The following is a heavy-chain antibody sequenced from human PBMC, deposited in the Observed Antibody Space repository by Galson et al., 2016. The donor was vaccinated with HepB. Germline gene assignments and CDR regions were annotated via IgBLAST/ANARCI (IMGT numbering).Heavy chain of an antibody. V-gene: IGHV4-61*08. CDR1: GASLGVGGYH. CDR3: ARIGRRIAVGGNFDMDV. Sequence: LSLTCAVSGASLGVGGYHWAWIRQPAGKGLEWMAHTYYGEGNRYNPSLKGRVTMSIDTSTNEMSLTLRSEDTAVYYCARIGRRIAVGGNFDMDVWGQGTTVTVSS. D-gene: IGHD6-19*01. CDR2: TYYGEGN. J-gene: IGHJ6*02.